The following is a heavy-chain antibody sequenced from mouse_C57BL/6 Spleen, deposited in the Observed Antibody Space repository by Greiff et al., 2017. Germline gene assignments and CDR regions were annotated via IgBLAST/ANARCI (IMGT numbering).Heavy chain of an antibody. V-gene: IGHV1-5*01. D-gene: IGHD1-1*01. CDR1: GYTFTSYW. CDR3: TRKGNYYGISHFDY. J-gene: IGHJ2*01. Sequence: VQLQQSGTVLARPGASVKMSCTTSGYTFTSYWMHWVKQRPGQGLEWIGAIYPGNSDTSYNQKFKGKATLTAVTTASTAYMELSSLTNEDSAVYYCTRKGNYYGISHFDYWGQGTTLTVSS. CDR2: IYPGNSDT.